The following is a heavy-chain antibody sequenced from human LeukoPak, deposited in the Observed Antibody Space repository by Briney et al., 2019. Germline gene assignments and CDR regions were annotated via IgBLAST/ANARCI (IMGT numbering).Heavy chain of an antibody. D-gene: IGHD5-18*01. CDR2: IKSKVNNYAT. J-gene: IGHJ4*02. V-gene: IGHV3-73*01. Sequence: GGSLRLSCAASGFTFSGSAIHWVRQASGKGLEWVGRIKSKVNNYATAYAASVKGRFTISSDDSKNTAFLQMNSLKTEDTALYYCTRYEVDTAMAGGHWGQGTLVTVSS. CDR1: GFTFSGSA. CDR3: TRYEVDTAMAGGH.